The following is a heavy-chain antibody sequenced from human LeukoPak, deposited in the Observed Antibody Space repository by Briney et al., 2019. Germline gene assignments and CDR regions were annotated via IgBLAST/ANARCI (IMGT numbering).Heavy chain of an antibody. D-gene: IGHD6-19*01. Sequence: PGGSLRLSCAASGFTFSSYEMNWVRQAPGKGLEWVSYISSSGSTIYYADSVKGRFTISRDNAKNSLYLQMNSLRAEDTAVYYCARSSSIAVAGTDYWGQGTLVTVSS. V-gene: IGHV3-48*03. CDR1: GFTFSSYE. CDR3: ARSSSIAVAGTDY. CDR2: ISSSGSTI. J-gene: IGHJ4*02.